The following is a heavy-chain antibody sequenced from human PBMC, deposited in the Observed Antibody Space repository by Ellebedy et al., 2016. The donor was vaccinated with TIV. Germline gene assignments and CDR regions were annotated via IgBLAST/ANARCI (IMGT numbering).Heavy chain of an antibody. V-gene: IGHV1-8*01. J-gene: IGHJ6*02. CDR3: ARSITMVRGLYYYGMDV. CDR2: MNPNSGNT. Sequence: ASVKVSCXASGYTFTSYDINWVRQATGQGLEWMGWMNPNSGNTGYAQKFQGRVTMTRNTSISTAYMELSSLRSEDTAVYYCARSITMVRGLYYYGMDVWGQGTTVTVSS. CDR1: GYTFTSYD. D-gene: IGHD3-10*01.